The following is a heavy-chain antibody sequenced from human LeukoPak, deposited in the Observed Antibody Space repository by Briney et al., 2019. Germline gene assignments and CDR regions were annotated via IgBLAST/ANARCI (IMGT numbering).Heavy chain of an antibody. CDR2: INTDGSST. CDR1: GFTFSSYW. CDR3: ARGSETYYDFWSGYPFDY. D-gene: IGHD3-3*01. V-gene: IGHV3-74*01. J-gene: IGHJ4*02. Sequence: GGSLRLSCAASGFTFSSYWMHWVRQAPGKGLVWVSRINTDGSSTSYADSVKGRFTISRDNAKNSLYLQMNSLRAEDTAVYYCARGSETYYDFWSGYPFDYWGQGTLVTVSS.